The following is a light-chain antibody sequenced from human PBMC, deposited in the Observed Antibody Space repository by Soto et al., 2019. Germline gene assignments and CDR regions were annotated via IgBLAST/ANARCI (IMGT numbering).Light chain of an antibody. V-gene: IGKV2-30*01. Sequence: DAVVPQSPLALPVTLGQPASISCRSTQSLVDSDGNTYLTWLQQRPGQSPRRLIYKVSNRDSGVPDRFSGSGSGTDFTLKISGVEAEDVGVYYCLQGTHWPWTLGQGTQVEIK. CDR1: QSLVDSDGNTY. CDR3: LQGTHWPWT. J-gene: IGKJ1*01. CDR2: KVS.